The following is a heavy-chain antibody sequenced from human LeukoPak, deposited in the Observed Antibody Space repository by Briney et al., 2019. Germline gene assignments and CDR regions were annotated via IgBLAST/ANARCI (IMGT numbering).Heavy chain of an antibody. CDR2: MNPNSGNT. D-gene: IGHD3-22*01. J-gene: IGHJ5*02. CDR1: GYTFTSYD. Sequence: ASVKVSCKASGYTFTSYDINWVRQATGQGLEWMGWMNPNSGNTGYAQKFQGRVTMTRNTSISTAYMELSSLRSEDTAVYYCAINYYDSSGYLRGFDPWGQGTLVTVSS. CDR3: AINYYDSSGYLRGFDP. V-gene: IGHV1-8*01.